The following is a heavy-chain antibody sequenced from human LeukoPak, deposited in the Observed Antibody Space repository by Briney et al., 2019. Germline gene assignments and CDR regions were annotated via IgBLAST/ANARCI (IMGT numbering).Heavy chain of an antibody. Sequence: SETLSLTCAVYGGSFSGYYWSWIRQPPGKGLEWIGEINHSGSTNYNPSLKSRVTISVDTSKNQFSLKLSSVTAADTAVYYCARRAFSSGYYYFDYWGQGTLVTVSS. V-gene: IGHV4-34*01. D-gene: IGHD3-22*01. J-gene: IGHJ4*02. CDR3: ARRAFSSGYYYFDY. CDR1: GGSFSGYY. CDR2: INHSGST.